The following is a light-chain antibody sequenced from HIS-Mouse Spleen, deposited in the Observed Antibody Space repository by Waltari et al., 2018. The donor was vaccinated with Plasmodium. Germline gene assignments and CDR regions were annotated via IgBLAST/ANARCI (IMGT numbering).Light chain of an antibody. Sequence: SYELTQPPSVSVSPGQTARITCPGDALPKKYAYWYKQKSGQAPVLVIYEDSKRPSGIPERVSGSSAGTMATLTISGAQVEDEADYYCYSTDSSGNHRVFGGGTKLTVL. CDR2: EDS. CDR3: YSTDSSGNHRV. CDR1: ALPKKY. V-gene: IGLV3-10*01. J-gene: IGLJ3*02.